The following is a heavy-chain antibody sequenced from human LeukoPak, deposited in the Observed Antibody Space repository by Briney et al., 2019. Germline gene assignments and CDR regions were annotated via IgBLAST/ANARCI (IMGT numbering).Heavy chain of an antibody. CDR3: AKDLSSDYGGTNWFDP. J-gene: IGHJ5*02. CDR1: GFTFSSYA. D-gene: IGHD4-17*01. CDR2: ISGSGGST. Sequence: TGGSLRLSCAASGFTFSSYAMSWVRQAPGKGLEWVSAISGSGGSTYYADSVKGRFTISRDNSKNTLYLQMNSLRAEDTAVYYCAKDLSSDYGGTNWFDPWGQGTLVTVSS. V-gene: IGHV3-23*01.